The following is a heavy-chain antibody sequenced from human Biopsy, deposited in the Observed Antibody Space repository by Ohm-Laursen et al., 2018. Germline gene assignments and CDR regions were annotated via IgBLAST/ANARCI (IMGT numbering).Heavy chain of an antibody. CDR3: AKIHCSGGSCYPNAFDM. D-gene: IGHD2-15*01. CDR1: GFIFDDYA. J-gene: IGHJ3*02. Sequence: SLRLSCAASGFIFDDYAMHWVRQAPGKGLEWVSGISWNSVGIGYADSVKGRFTISRDNAKNFLYLEMNNLRPEDTALYYCAKIHCSGGSCYPNAFDMWD. CDR2: ISWNSVGI. V-gene: IGHV3-9*01.